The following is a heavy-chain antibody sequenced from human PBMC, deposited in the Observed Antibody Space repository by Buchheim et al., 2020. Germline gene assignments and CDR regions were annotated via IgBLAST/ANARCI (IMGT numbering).Heavy chain of an antibody. CDR1: GFTVSSNY. CDR2: IYSGGST. CDR3: ARDRANTENGMDV. V-gene: IGHV3-66*01. D-gene: IGHD5-18*01. J-gene: IGHJ6*02. Sequence: EVQLVESGGGLVQPGGSLRLSCAASGFTVSSNYMSWVRQAPGKGLEWVSVIYSGGSTYYADSVKGRFTIARANSKNTRYLQMNSLRAEDTAVYYCARDRANTENGMDVWGQGTT.